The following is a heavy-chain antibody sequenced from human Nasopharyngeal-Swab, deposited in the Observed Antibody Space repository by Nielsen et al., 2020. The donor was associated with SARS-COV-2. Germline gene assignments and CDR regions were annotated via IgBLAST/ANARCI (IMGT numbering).Heavy chain of an antibody. D-gene: IGHD5-18*01. J-gene: IGHJ4*02. Sequence: GESLKISCAASGFTFSSYSMNWVRQAPGKGLEWVSSISSSSSYIYYADSVKGRFTIPRDNAKNSLYLQMNSLRAEDTAVYYCARDGLYSAGGNWGQGTLVTVSS. CDR1: GFTFSSYS. CDR2: ISSSSSYI. V-gene: IGHV3-21*01. CDR3: ARDGLYSAGGN.